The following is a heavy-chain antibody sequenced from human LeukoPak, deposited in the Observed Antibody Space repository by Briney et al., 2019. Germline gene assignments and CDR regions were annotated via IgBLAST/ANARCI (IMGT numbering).Heavy chain of an antibody. Sequence: ASVKVSCKASGGTFSSYAISWVRQAPGQGLEWMGGIIPIFGTANYAQKFQGRVTITTDESTSTAYMELSSLRSEDTAVYYCARARSPLLDSSTPYDAFDIWGQGTMVTVSS. J-gene: IGHJ3*02. D-gene: IGHD2-2*01. V-gene: IGHV1-69*05. CDR1: GGTFSSYA. CDR3: ARARSPLLDSSTPYDAFDI. CDR2: IIPIFGTA.